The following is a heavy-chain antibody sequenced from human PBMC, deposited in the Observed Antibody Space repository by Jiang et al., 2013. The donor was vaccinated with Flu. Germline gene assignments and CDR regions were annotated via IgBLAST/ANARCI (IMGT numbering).Heavy chain of an antibody. J-gene: IGHJ4*02. CDR3: AGGSGYSWKY. D-gene: IGHD5-18*01. CDR2: IYYSGSI. CDR1: GGSISSYY. Sequence: GLVKPSETLSLTCTVSGGSISSYYWSWIRQPPGKGLEWIGYIYYSGSINYNPSLKTQVTISIDTSKNQFSLKLNSVTAADTAVYYCAGGSGYSWKYWGQGTLVTVSS. V-gene: IGHV4-59*01.